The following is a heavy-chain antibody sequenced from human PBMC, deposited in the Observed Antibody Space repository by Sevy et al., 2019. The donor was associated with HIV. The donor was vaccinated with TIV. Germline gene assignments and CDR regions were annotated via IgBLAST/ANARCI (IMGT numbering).Heavy chain of an antibody. V-gene: IGHV3-21*01. CDR3: ARDVWDSSGYYYVTLDY. CDR2: ISSSSSYI. CDR1: GFTFSNYS. J-gene: IGHJ4*02. D-gene: IGHD3-22*01. Sequence: GGSLRLSCAASGFTFSNYSMNWVRQAPGKGLEWVSSISSSSSYIYYANSVKGRFTISRDNAKNSLYLQMNSLRAEDTAVYYCARDVWDSSGYYYVTLDYWGQGTLVTVSS.